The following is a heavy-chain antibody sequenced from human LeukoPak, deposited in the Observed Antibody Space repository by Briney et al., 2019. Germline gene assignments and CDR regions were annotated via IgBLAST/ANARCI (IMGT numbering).Heavy chain of an antibody. Sequence: ASVKVSCKASGYTFTSCDINWVRHATGQGLEWMGWMNPNSGNTGYGESFQGSITITRDISIRTAYREVRSLTSEDTTIFYCTRGSSGRRDNWGQGTLVTVSA. J-gene: IGHJ4*02. CDR1: GYTFTSCD. CDR2: MNPNSGNT. D-gene: IGHD6-19*01. CDR3: TRGSSGRRDN. V-gene: IGHV1-8*01.